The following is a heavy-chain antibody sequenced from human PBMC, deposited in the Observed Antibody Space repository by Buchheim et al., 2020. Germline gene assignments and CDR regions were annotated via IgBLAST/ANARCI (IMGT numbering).Heavy chain of an antibody. D-gene: IGHD1-1*01. Sequence: QVQLVQSGAEVKKPGASVKVSCKASGYTFSNYYLHWVRQAPGQGLEWVGWINPNSGDKTYAQKFQGWVTMTRDTSITTASMELNRLRSDATAVYYCARESERGLQHWGQGTL. CDR3: ARESERGLQH. V-gene: IGHV1-2*04. CDR1: GYTFSNYY. CDR2: INPNSGDK. J-gene: IGHJ1*01.